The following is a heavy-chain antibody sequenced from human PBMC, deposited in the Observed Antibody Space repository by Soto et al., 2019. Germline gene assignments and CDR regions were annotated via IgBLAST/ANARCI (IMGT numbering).Heavy chain of an antibody. Sequence: GGSLRLSCAASGFTFSSYSMNWVRQAPGKGLEWVSYISCNSSTIYYADSVKGRFTISRDNSKNTLYLQMNSLRAEDTAVYYCARDPGNYYDSSGYTNDAFDIWGQGTMVTVSS. J-gene: IGHJ3*02. V-gene: IGHV3-48*01. CDR1: GFTFSSYS. D-gene: IGHD3-22*01. CDR3: ARDPGNYYDSSGYTNDAFDI. CDR2: ISCNSSTI.